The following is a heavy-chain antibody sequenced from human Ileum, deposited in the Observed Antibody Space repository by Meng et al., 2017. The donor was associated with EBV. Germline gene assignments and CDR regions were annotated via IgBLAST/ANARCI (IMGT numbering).Heavy chain of an antibody. CDR1: GYTFTNYG. CDR2: ISAYNGNT. CDR3: ARVEVGITSGDY. Sequence: QAQLVQAGGEVKNTGASVKVSCKASGYTFTNYGITWVRQAPGQGLEWMGWISAYNGNTNYAQTLQGRLTMTTDTSTSTAYMELRSLRSDDTAVYYCARVEVGITSGDYWGQGTLVNVSS. V-gene: IGHV1-18*01. D-gene: IGHD1-26*01. J-gene: IGHJ4*02.